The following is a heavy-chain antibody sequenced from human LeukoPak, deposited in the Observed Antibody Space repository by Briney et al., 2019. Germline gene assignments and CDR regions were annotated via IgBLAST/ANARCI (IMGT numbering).Heavy chain of an antibody. CDR1: GYTFTSYG. J-gene: IGHJ4*02. CDR3: AREWGGIAVAGTGYFDY. V-gene: IGHV1-18*01. Sequence: GASVKVSCKASGYTFTSYGISWVRQAPGQGLEWMGWISAYNGNTNYAQKLQGRVTMTTDTSTSTAYMELRSLRSDDTAVYYCAREWGGIAVAGTGYFDYWGQGTLVTVSS. CDR2: ISAYNGNT. D-gene: IGHD6-19*01.